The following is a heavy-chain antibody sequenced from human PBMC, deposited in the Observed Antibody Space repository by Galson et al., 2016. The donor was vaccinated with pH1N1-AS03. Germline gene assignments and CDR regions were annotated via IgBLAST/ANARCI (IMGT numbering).Heavy chain of an antibody. CDR2: IYSEGRT. J-gene: IGHJ4*02. D-gene: IGHD6-13*01. CDR1: GVTVNGNY. V-gene: IGHV3-53*01. Sequence: SLRLSCAVSGVTVNGNYMSWVRQAPGKGLEWVSVIYSEGRTYYADSVKGRFTISRDHSDNTLYLQMNNLRPEDTAVYYCARDGYVGRIGYWGQGTLVTVSS. CDR3: ARDGYVGRIGY.